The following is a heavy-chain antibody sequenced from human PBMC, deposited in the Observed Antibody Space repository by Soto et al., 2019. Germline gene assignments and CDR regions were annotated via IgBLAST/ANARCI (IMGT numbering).Heavy chain of an antibody. CDR2: INPSGGST. Sequence: ASVKVSCKASGYTFTSYYMHWVRQAPGQGLEWMGIINPSGGSTSYAQKFQGRVTMTRDTSTSTVYMELSSLRSEDTAVYYCAQAIVGPRGPFFWGQGTLVTVSS. CDR1: GYTFTSYY. J-gene: IGHJ4*02. V-gene: IGHV1-46*01. CDR3: AQAIVGPRGPFF. D-gene: IGHD1-26*01.